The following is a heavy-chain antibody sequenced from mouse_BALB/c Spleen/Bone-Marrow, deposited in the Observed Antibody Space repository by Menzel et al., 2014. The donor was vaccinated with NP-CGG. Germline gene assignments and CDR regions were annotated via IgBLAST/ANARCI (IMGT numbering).Heavy chain of an antibody. Sequence: VKLQESGAELVKPGASVKLSCKASGYTFTSYYMCWVKQRPGQGLEWIGEINPSNGGTNFNEKFKSKATLTVDKSSSTAYMSLSSLTSEDSAAYYCTRSRRAMDHWGQGTSVTVSS. CDR1: GYTFTSYY. D-gene: IGHD2-12*01. CDR2: INPSNGGT. J-gene: IGHJ4*01. CDR3: TRSRRAMDH. V-gene: IGHV1S81*02.